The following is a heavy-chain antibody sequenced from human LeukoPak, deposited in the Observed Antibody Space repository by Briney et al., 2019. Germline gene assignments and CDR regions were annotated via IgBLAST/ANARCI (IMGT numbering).Heavy chain of an antibody. V-gene: IGHV3-49*04. J-gene: IGHJ3*02. CDR1: GVCSGDDD. D-gene: IGHD3-16*01. Sequence: GGFLRLSCTPSGVCSGDDDMIWGRQASGGGLGGGSLIRSKTYGGTTEYAASEKGRFIISRDDYNRIAYLHMNSLKTEDTAVYYCTRDWGDAFDIWGQGTMVTVSS. CDR3: TRDWGDAFDI. CDR2: IRSKTYGGTT.